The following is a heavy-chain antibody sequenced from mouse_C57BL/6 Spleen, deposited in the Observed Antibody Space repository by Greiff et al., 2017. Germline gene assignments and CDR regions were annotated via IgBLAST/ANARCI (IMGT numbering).Heavy chain of an antibody. Sequence: VKLLESGPELVKPGASVKLSCKASGYTFTSYDINWVKQRPGQGLEWIGWIYPRDGSTKYNEKFKGKATLTVDTSSSTAYMELHSLTSEDSAVYFCARASNYGDFDYWGQGTTLTVSS. V-gene: IGHV1-85*01. J-gene: IGHJ2*01. CDR3: ARASNYGDFDY. CDR2: IYPRDGST. CDR1: GYTFTSYD. D-gene: IGHD2-5*01.